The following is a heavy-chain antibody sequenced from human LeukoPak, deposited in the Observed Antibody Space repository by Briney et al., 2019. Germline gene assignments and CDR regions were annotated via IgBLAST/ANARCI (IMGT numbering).Heavy chain of an antibody. D-gene: IGHD3-10*01. V-gene: IGHV4-34*01. CDR2: INHSGST. J-gene: IGHJ5*02. Sequence: PSETLSLTCAVYGGSFSAYYWSWIRQPPGKGLEWIGEINHSGSTNYNPSLKSRVTISVDTSKNQFSLKLSSVTAADTAVYYCARADSHSYHYYGSGSPGGWFDPWGQGTLVTVSS. CDR3: ARADSHSYHYYGSGSPGGWFDP. CDR1: GGSFSAYY.